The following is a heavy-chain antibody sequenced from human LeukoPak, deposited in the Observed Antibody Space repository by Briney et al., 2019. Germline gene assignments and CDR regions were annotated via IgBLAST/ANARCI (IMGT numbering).Heavy chain of an antibody. CDR3: ASDRSKHPYAFDI. D-gene: IGHD6-13*01. CDR1: GFTVSSNY. J-gene: IGHJ3*02. Sequence: GGSLRLSCAASGFTVSSNYMSWVRQAPGKGLEWVSVIYSGGSTYYADSVKGRFTISRDNSKNTLYLQMNSLRAEDTAVYYCASDRSKHPYAFDIWGQGTMVTVSS. CDR2: IYSGGST. V-gene: IGHV3-53*01.